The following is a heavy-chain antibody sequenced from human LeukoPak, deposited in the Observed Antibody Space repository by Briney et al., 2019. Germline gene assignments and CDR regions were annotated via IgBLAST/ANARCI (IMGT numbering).Heavy chain of an antibody. D-gene: IGHD3-9*01. CDR2: IHYRGGT. Sequence: SETLSLTCTVSGGSISSHYWSWIRQPPGKGLEWIGYIHYRGGTNYNPSLTSRVTISVDTSKNQFSLNLRSVTATDTAVYYCAGRTYYDTLTGYNYWYFDLWGRGTLVTVSS. V-gene: IGHV4-59*11. CDR3: AGRTYYDTLTGYNYWYFDL. CDR1: GGSISSHY. J-gene: IGHJ2*01.